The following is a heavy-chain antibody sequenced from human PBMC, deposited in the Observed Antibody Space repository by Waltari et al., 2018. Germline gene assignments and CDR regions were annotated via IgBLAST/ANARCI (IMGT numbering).Heavy chain of an antibody. J-gene: IGHJ4*02. V-gene: IGHV4-61*02. D-gene: IGHD3-22*01. CDR1: GGPISSGSDY. CDR3: ASTSYYYDSSGYVDY. CDR2: IYTSGST. Sequence: QVQLQESGPGLVKPSQTLSLTCTVSGGPISSGSDYWSWIRQPAGKGLEWIGRIYTSGSTNYNPSLKSRVTISVDTSKNQFSLKLSSVTAADTAVYYCASTSYYYDSSGYVDYWGQGTLVTVSS.